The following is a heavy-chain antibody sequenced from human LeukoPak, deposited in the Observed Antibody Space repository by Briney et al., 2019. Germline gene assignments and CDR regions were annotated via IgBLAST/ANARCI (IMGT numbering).Heavy chain of an antibody. CDR2: ISYDGSNK. V-gene: IGHV3-30*18. Sequence: PGGSLRLSCAASGFTFNTFTMNWVRQAPGKGLEWVAVISYDGSNKYYADSVKGRFTISRDNSKNTLYLQMNSLRAEDTAVYYCAKDTPVGGAFDSWGQGTMVTVSS. D-gene: IGHD1-26*01. CDR3: AKDTPVGGAFDS. CDR1: GFTFNTFT. J-gene: IGHJ3*02.